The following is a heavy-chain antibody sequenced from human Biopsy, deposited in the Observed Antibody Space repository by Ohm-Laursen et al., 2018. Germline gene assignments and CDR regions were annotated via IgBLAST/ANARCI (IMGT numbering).Heavy chain of an antibody. V-gene: IGHV3-48*03. CDR3: TRLAYYYYYGMDV. Sequence: SLRLSCSASGFTFTSHEMNWVRQAPGTGLEWISYITGSSSTIYYADSVKGRFTISRDNAKNSLYLQMNSLRAEDTAVYYCTRLAYYYYYGMDVWGQGTTVTVSS. CDR1: GFTFTSHE. J-gene: IGHJ6*02. D-gene: IGHD2-21*01. CDR2: ITGSSSTI.